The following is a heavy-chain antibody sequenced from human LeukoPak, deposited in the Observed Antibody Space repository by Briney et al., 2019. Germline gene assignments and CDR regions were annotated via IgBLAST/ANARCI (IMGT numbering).Heavy chain of an antibody. CDR2: IDWDDDK. J-gene: IGHJ6*02. CDR1: GFSLSTSGMC. V-gene: IGHV2-70*11. CDR3: ARGILTRGMDV. Sequence: GSGPTLVNPTETLTLTCTFSGFSLSTSGMCLSWIRQHPGKALEWLARIDWDDDKYYSTSLKTRLNISKDTSKNQVVLTMTNMDPVDTATYYCARGILTRGMDVWGQGTTVTVSS. D-gene: IGHD3-16*01.